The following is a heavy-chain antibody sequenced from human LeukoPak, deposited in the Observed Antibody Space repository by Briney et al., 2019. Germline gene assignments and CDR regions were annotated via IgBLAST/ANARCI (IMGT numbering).Heavy chain of an antibody. Sequence: LAGGSLRLSCAASGFTFSSYAMHWVRQAPGKGLEWVAVISYDGSNKYYADSVKGRFTISRDNSKNTLYLQMNSLRAEDTAVYYCARAGVTTRDYFDYWGQGTLVTVSS. CDR2: ISYDGSNK. J-gene: IGHJ4*02. CDR3: ARAGVTTRDYFDY. CDR1: GFTFSSYA. V-gene: IGHV3-30*04. D-gene: IGHD4-17*01.